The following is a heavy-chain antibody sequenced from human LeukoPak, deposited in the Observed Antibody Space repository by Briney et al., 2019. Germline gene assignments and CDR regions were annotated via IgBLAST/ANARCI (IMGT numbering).Heavy chain of an antibody. Sequence: GASVKVSCKASGYTFTGYYMHWVRQAPGQGLEWMGWINPNSGGTNYAQKFQGRITMTRDTSISTAYMELSRLRSDDTAVYYCASTRTPYYSSSWTPGGYFDYWGQGTLVTVSS. V-gene: IGHV1-2*02. CDR1: GYTFTGYY. CDR2: INPNSGGT. CDR3: ASTRTPYYSSSWTPGGYFDY. J-gene: IGHJ4*02. D-gene: IGHD6-13*01.